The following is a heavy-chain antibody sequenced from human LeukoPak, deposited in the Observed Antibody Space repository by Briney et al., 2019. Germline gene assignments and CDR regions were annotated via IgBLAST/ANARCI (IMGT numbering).Heavy chain of an antibody. Sequence: SVKVSCKASGSTFSSYAISWVRQAPGQGLEWMGRIIPIFGTANYAQKFQGRVTITTDESTSTAYMELSSLRSEDTAVYYCARSEVVAAQISDYWGQGTLVTVSS. D-gene: IGHD2-15*01. CDR1: GSTFSSYA. CDR3: ARSEVVAAQISDY. J-gene: IGHJ4*02. V-gene: IGHV1-69*05. CDR2: IIPIFGTA.